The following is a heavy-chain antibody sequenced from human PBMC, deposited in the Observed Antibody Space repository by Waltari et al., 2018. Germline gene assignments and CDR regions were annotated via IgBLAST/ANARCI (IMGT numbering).Heavy chain of an antibody. V-gene: IGHV4-34*02. CDR1: GVSLSAYY. CDR3: VTGPRDKWVGRYSGEFFHH. J-gene: IGHJ1*01. D-gene: IGHD6-19*01. Sequence: QVQLQQWGAGLLRPSETLSLTCALYGVSLSAYYWTWFRQPLGKGLEWIGENNLAEITYYNPSLEGRVSIVLDKSKNQFSLHLLSVTAADTALYYCVTGPRDKWVGRYSGEFFHHWGPGTLVTVSS. CDR2: NNLAEIT.